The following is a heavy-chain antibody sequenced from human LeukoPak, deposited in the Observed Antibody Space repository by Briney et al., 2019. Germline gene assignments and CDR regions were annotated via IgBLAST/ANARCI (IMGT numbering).Heavy chain of an antibody. CDR1: EYTFTGYY. CDR2: INPNSGGT. CDR3: ARTTRDYGSGSYFDY. V-gene: IGHV1-2*02. J-gene: IGHJ4*02. D-gene: IGHD3-10*01. Sequence: ASVKVSCKASEYTFTGYYMHWVRQAPGQGREWMGWINPNSGGTNYAQKFQGRVTMTRDTSISTAYMELSRLRSDDTAVYYCARTTRDYGSGSYFDYWGQGILVTVSS.